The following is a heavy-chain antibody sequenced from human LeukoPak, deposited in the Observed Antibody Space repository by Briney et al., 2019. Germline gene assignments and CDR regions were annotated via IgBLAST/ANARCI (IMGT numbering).Heavy chain of an antibody. CDR2: ISGGGGST. CDR3: AKVGSGSSQRYPFDI. Sequence: GGSLRLSCAASGFTFSSYAMGWVRQAPGKGLEWVSGISGGGGSTYYADSVKGRFTISRDNSKNTLYLQMNSLRAEDTALYYCAKVGSGSSQRYPFDIWGQGTMVTVSP. D-gene: IGHD2-15*01. CDR1: GFTFSSYA. V-gene: IGHV3-23*01. J-gene: IGHJ3*02.